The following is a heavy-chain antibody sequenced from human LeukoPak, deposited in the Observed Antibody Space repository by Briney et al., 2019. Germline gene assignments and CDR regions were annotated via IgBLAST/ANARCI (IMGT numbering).Heavy chain of an antibody. V-gene: IGHV3-74*01. J-gene: IGHJ3*02. Sequence: AESLTFSCAASGFTFSSYWLHWVRQAPGKGLVWVSCINSDGSNNSYAYFVKGRIMIFRANAKNTLYLQMNSLRAEDTAVYYCARDRGYGDGDGFDIWGQGTMVTVSS. CDR1: GFTFSSYW. D-gene: IGHD4-17*01. CDR2: INSDGSNN. CDR3: ARDRGYGDGDGFDI.